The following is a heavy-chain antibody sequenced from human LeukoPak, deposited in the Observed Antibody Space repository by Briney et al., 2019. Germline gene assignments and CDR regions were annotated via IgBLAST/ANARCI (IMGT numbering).Heavy chain of an antibody. V-gene: IGHV3-23*01. J-gene: IGHJ4*02. D-gene: IGHD6-6*01. CDR1: GLTFRSYG. CDR2: LSDGGGSR. Sequence: GGSLRLSCAASGLTFRSYGMSWVRQAPGKGLEWVSALSDGGGSRYYADSVKGRFTISRDNSKNTLYLQMNNLRAEDTAVYYCAKRVEYSSSSGGYFGYWGQGTLVTVSS. CDR3: AKRVEYSSSSGGYFGY.